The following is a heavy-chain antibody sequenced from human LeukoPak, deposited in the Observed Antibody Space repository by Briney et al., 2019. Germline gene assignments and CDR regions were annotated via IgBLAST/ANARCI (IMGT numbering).Heavy chain of an antibody. D-gene: IGHD3-10*01. CDR1: GGSISSYY. CDR2: IYYSGST. J-gene: IGHJ4*02. CDR3: AREIWFGEPN. Sequence: SETLSLTCTVSGGSISSYYWSWIRQPPGKGLEWIGYIYYSGSTNYNPSLKSRVTISVDTSKNQFSLKLSSVTAADTAVYYCAREIWFGEPNWGQGTLVTVSS. V-gene: IGHV4-59*12.